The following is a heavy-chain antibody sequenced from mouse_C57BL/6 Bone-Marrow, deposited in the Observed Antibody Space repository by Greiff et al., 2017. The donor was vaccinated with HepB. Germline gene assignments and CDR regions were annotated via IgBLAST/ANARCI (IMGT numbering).Heavy chain of an antibody. D-gene: IGHD2-5*01. Sequence: QVQLKQSGPELVKPGASVKISCKASGYAFSSSWMNWVKQRPGKGLEWIGRIYPGDGDTNYNGKFKGKATLAADKSSSTAYMQLSSLTSEDSAVYFCAKTYYSNYDFDYWGQGTPLTVSS. V-gene: IGHV1-82*01. CDR3: AKTYYSNYDFDY. J-gene: IGHJ2*01. CDR2: IYPGDGDT. CDR1: GYAFSSSW.